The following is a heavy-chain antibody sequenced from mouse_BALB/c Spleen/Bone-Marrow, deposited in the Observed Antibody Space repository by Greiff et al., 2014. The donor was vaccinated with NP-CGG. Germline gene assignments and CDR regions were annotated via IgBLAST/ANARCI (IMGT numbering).Heavy chain of an antibody. Sequence: QVQLQQSRPELVKPGASVKISCKASGYAFSSSWMNWVKQRPGQGLEWIGRIYPGDGNTNYNGKFKGKATLTADKSSTTAYMQLSSLTSVDSAVYFCALYDYDGLSWFAYWGQGTLVTVSA. CDR1: GYAFSSSW. CDR2: IYPGDGNT. J-gene: IGHJ3*01. CDR3: ALYDYDGLSWFAY. D-gene: IGHD2-4*01. V-gene: IGHV1-82*01.